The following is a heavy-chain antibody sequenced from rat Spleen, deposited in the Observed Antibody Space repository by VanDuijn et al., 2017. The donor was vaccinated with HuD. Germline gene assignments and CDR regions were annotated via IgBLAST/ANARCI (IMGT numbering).Heavy chain of an antibody. Sequence: EVQLVESGGGLVQPGRSMKLSCAASGLSFSNYDMAWVRQAPTKGLEWVASISPGGGNTYYRDSVKGRFTISRDNAKNHLYLQMDTLRSEDSATYYCATDGYYDGTYYSVYVMDVRGQGVSVTVSS. CDR1: GLSFSNYD. D-gene: IGHD1-12*02. J-gene: IGHJ4*01. CDR3: ATDGYYDGTYYSVYVMDV. CDR2: ISPGGGNT. V-gene: IGHV5-19*01.